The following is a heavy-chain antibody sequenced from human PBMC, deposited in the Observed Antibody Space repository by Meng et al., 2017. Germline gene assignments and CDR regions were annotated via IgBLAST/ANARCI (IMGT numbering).Heavy chain of an antibody. D-gene: IGHD3-22*01. Sequence: GSLRLSCTVSGYSISSGYYWGWIRQPPGKGLEWIGSIYHSGSTYYNPSLKSRVTISVDTSKNQFSLKLSSVTAADTAVYYCARSPPAKTYYYDSSGYRRYYFDYWGQGTLVTVSS. V-gene: IGHV4-38-2*02. J-gene: IGHJ4*02. CDR1: GYSISSGYY. CDR2: IYHSGST. CDR3: ARSPPAKTYYYDSSGYRRYYFDY.